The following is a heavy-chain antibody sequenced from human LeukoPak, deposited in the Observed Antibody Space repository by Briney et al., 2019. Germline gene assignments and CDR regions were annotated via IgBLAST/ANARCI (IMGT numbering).Heavy chain of an antibody. V-gene: IGHV3-9*01. CDR3: AKGVSPSGCPDY. J-gene: IGHJ4*02. D-gene: IGHD6-19*01. CDR1: GFTFDDYA. CDR2: ISWNSGSI. Sequence: GRSLRLSRAASGFTFDDYAMHWVRQAPGKGLEWVSGISWNSGSIGYADSVKGRFTISRDNAKNSLYLQMNSLRAEDTALYYCAKGVSPSGCPDYWGQGTLVTVSS.